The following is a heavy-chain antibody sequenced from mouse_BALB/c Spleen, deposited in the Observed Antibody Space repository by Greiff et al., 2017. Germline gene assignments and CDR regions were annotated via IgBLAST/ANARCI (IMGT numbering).Heavy chain of an antibody. CDR1: GFTFSSYT. V-gene: IGHV5-6-4*01. CDR2: ISSGGSYT. CDR3: TREYDYDEGLDD. J-gene: IGHJ2*01. Sequence: EVMLVESGGGLVKPGGSLKLSCAASGFTFSSYTMSWVRQTPEKRLEWVATISSGGSYTYYPDSVKGRFTISRDTAKNTLYLQMSSLKSEDTAMYYCTREYDYDEGLDDWGQGTTLTVSS. D-gene: IGHD2-4*01.